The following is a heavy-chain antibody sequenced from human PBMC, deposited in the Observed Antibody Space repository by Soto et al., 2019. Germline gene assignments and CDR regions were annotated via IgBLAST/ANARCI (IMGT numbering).Heavy chain of an antibody. CDR1: GGCISSGGYY. D-gene: IGHD7-27*01. V-gene: IGHV4-31*03. CDR2: IYYSGST. CDR3: ARDLWRITGDFDI. J-gene: IGHJ3*02. Sequence: SETLSLTCTVSGGCISSGGYYRSWIRQHPGKGLEWIGYIYYSGSTYYNPSLKSRVTISVDTSKNQFSLKLSSVTAADTAVYYCARDLWRITGDFDIWGQGTMLSVSS.